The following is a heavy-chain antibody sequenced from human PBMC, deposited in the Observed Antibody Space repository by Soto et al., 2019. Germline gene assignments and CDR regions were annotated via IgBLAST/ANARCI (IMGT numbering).Heavy chain of an antibody. J-gene: IGHJ4*02. Sequence: PGGSLRLSCAASGFTFSSYAMSWVRQAPGKGLEWVSAISGSGGSTYYADSVKGRFTISRDNSKNTLYLQMNSLRAEDTAVYYCATKAGPVRYYYDSSGYSDYWGQGTLVTVSS. CDR3: ATKAGPVRYYYDSSGYSDY. D-gene: IGHD3-22*01. CDR2: ISGSGGST. V-gene: IGHV3-23*01. CDR1: GFTFSSYA.